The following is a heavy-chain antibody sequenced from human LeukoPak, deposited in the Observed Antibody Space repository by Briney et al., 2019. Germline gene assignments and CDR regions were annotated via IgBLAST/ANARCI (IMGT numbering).Heavy chain of an antibody. D-gene: IGHD4-17*01. CDR1: GFTFSSYA. CDR2: ISGSGGST. J-gene: IGHJ4*02. CDR3: AKDHYDYGDYVFLAGYDY. V-gene: IGHV3-23*01. Sequence: GGSLRLSCAASGFTFSSYAMSWVRQAPGKGLEWVSAISGSGGSTYYADSVKGRFTISRDNSKNTLYLQMNSLRAEDTAVYYCAKDHYDYGDYVFLAGYDYWGQGTPVTVSS.